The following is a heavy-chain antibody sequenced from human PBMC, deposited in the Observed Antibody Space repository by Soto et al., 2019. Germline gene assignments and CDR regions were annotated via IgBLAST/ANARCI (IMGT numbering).Heavy chain of an antibody. CDR2: ISGDSRST. CDR1: GFIFTHYA. D-gene: IGHD1-26*01. V-gene: IGHV3-23*01. CDR3: AKGGTYSSNAFDI. J-gene: IGHJ3*02. Sequence: LRLSCAASGFIFTHYAMTWVRQAPGKGLEWVSVISGDSRSTYYADSVKGRFTISRDNSKNTLYLQMSSLRAEDTAVYYCAKGGTYSSNAFDIWGQGTMVTVSS.